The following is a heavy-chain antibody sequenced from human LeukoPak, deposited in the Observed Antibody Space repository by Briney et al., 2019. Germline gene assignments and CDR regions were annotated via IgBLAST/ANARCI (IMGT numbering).Heavy chain of an antibody. J-gene: IGHJ6*02. CDR1: GGSISSGGYY. V-gene: IGHV4-31*03. CDR3: ARGREDIVVVVAATLYGMDV. D-gene: IGHD2-15*01. Sequence: PSETLSLTCTVSGGSISSGGYYWSWIRQHPGKGLEWIGYIYYSGSTYYNPSLKSRVTISVDTSKNQFSLKLSSVTAADTAVYYCARGREDIVVVVAATLYGMDVWGQGTTVTASS. CDR2: IYYSGST.